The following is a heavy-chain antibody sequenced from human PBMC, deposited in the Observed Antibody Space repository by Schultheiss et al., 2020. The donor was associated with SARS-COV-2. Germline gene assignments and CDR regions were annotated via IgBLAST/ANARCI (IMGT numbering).Heavy chain of an antibody. D-gene: IGHD3-3*01. CDR3: ARGGSGYYMDY. V-gene: IGHV3-30-3*01. J-gene: IGHJ4*02. CDR2: ISYDGSNK. Sequence: GESLKISCAASGFTFSSYAMHWVSQAPGKGLEWVAVISYDGSNKYYADSVKGRFTISRDNSKNTLYLQMNSLRAEDTAVYYCARGGSGYYMDYWGQGTLVTVSS. CDR1: GFTFSSYA.